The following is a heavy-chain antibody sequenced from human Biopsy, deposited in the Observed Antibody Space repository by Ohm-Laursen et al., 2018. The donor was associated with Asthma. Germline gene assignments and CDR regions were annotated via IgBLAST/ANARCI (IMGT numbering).Heavy chain of an antibody. CDR3: LRDTLGYYFDI. Sequence: SLRLSCAASGFVFRSHAMHWVRQAPGKGLEWVAVITFDGSTQHYGDSVKGRFTISRDNSKNMLFLQMNSLRAEDTAVYYCLRDTLGYYFDIWGQGTQVTVPS. CDR1: GFVFRSHA. V-gene: IGHV3-30-3*01. J-gene: IGHJ4*02. CDR2: ITFDGSTQ. D-gene: IGHD6-13*01.